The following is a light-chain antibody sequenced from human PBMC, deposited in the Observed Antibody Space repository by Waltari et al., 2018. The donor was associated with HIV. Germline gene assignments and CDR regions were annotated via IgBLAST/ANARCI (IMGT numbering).Light chain of an antibody. CDR3: QSADRSGSHVV. CDR1: ALPNRY. Sequence: SYELTQPPSMSVSPGQTARITCFGDALPNRYAYWYQQRQGQAPVLVIYKARERPSGIPERFSGANSGTTVTLIISGVQPEDEADYYCQSADRSGSHVVFGGGTKVTV. CDR2: KAR. J-gene: IGLJ2*01. V-gene: IGLV3-25*03.